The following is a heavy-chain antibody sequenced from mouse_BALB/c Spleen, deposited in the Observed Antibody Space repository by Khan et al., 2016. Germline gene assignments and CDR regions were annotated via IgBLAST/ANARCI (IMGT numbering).Heavy chain of an antibody. Sequence: QVQLKQSGAELVRPGSSVKISCKASGYAFSRYWMNWVKQRPGQGLEWIGQIYPGDGDTNYTGKFKGKATLTADKSSSTAYMQLSSLTSEDSAVYCCARGVGPDYWGQGTTLTVSS. V-gene: IGHV1-80*01. J-gene: IGHJ2*01. D-gene: IGHD4-1*01. CDR2: IYPGDGDT. CDR3: ARGVGPDY. CDR1: GYAFSRYW.